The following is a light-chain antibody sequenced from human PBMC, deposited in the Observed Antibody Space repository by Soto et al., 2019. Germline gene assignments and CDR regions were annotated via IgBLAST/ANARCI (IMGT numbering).Light chain of an antibody. CDR3: SSYSSGSTLYV. CDR2: DVS. CDR1: SSDVGGYNY. Sequence: QSVLTQPASVSGSPGQSITISCTGTSSDVGGYNYVSWYHHHPGKAPKLMIYDVSVRPSGVSNRFSGSKSGNTASLTISGLQAEDEAAYYCSSYSSGSTLYVFGTGTQLTVL. V-gene: IGLV2-14*03. J-gene: IGLJ1*01.